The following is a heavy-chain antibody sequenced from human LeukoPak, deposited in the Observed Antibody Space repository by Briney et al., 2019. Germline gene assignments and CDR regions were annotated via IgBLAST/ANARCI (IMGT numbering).Heavy chain of an antibody. Sequence: KTSETLSLTCTVSGGSISSNGYYWDWIRQPPGKGLEWIGSIYYSGSTYYIPSLKSRATISVDTSKNQISLELTSVTAADTAVYYCARHRGYSYGYLDYWGQGTLVTVSP. CDR2: IYYSGST. CDR1: GGSISSNGYY. V-gene: IGHV4-39*01. D-gene: IGHD5-18*01. J-gene: IGHJ4*02. CDR3: ARHRGYSYGYLDY.